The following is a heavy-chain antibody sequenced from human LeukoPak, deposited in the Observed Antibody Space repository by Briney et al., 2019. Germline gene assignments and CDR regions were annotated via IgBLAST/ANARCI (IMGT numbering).Heavy chain of an antibody. Sequence: PGGSLRLSCAASGFTFRRYAMSWVRQAPGKGLEWVSAISGSGGSTYYADSVKGRFTISRDNSKNTLYLQMNSLRAEDTAVYYCAKDWSSGWYGLDYWGQGTLVTVSS. CDR2: ISGSGGST. CDR3: AKDWSSGWYGLDY. D-gene: IGHD6-19*01. J-gene: IGHJ4*02. CDR1: GFTFRRYA. V-gene: IGHV3-23*01.